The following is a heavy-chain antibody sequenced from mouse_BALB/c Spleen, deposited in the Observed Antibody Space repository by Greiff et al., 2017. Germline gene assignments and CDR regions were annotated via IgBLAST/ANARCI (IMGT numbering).Heavy chain of an antibody. Sequence: VKVVESGPGLVQPSQSLSITCTVSGFSLTSYGVHWVRQSPGKGLEWLGVIWSGGSTDYNAAFISRLSISKDNSKSQVFFKMNSLQADDTAIYYCARNYRKAWFAYWGQGTLVTVSA. J-gene: IGHJ3*01. CDR3: ARNYRKAWFAY. D-gene: IGHD2-14*01. V-gene: IGHV2-4-1*01. CDR2: IWSGGST. CDR1: GFSLTSYG.